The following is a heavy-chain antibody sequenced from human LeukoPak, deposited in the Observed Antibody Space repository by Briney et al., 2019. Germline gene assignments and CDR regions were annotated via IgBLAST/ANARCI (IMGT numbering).Heavy chain of an antibody. CDR2: ISDSGSLT. V-gene: IGHV3-23*01. Sequence: PGGSLRLSCAASGFAFYSQAMGWVRQAPRKGLEWVSVISDSGSLTYYADSVKGRFTISRDNSKNTLFLQMNSLRAEDTAVYYCAKDARRTSGWYFFDYWGQGTLVTVSS. J-gene: IGHJ4*02. D-gene: IGHD6-19*01. CDR3: AKDARRTSGWYFFDY. CDR1: GFAFYSQA.